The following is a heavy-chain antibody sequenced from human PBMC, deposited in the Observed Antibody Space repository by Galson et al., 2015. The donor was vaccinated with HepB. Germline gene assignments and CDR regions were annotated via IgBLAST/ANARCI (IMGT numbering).Heavy chain of an antibody. J-gene: IGHJ3*02. CDR2: IKSETDGGTT. D-gene: IGHD4-17*01. CDR1: GFTFNNAW. V-gene: IGHV3-15*01. CDR3: TTGRVTTRRSTPRAFDI. Sequence: SLRLSCAASGFTFNNAWMNWVRQAPGKGLEWVGRIKSETDGGTTDYAAPVKGRFTISRDDSKNTLYLQMNSLKTEDTAVYYCTTGRVTTRRSTPRAFDIWGQGTVVTVSS.